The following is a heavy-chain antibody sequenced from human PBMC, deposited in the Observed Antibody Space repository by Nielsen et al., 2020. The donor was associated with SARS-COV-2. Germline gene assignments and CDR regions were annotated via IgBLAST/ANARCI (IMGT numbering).Heavy chain of an antibody. CDR2: IYFSGRT. D-gene: IGHD5-12*01. V-gene: IGHV4-31*03. CDR3: ASESSCYDHYKYGRDV. J-gene: IGHJ6*02. Sequence: SETLSLTCTVSGGSISSGGYYWSWIRHHPGKGLEWIGYIYFSGRTCYNPSLKSRVTISVGTSKNQYSLSLRSVTAADTAVYYCASESSCYDHYKYGRDVWGQGTTVTVSS. CDR1: GGSISSGGYY.